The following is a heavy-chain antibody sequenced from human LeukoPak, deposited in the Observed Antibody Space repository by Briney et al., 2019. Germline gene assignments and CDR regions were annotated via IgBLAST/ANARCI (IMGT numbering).Heavy chain of an antibody. CDR1: GFTFSSYW. D-gene: IGHD3-22*01. CDR3: ARDIGPYDSSGYYDAFDI. Sequence: GGSLRLSCAASGFTFSSYWMTWVRQAPGKGLEWVANIRRDGNEKYYVDSVKGRFTISRDNAKNSLYLQMNSLRAKDTAVYYCARDIGPYDSSGYYDAFDIWGPGTMVTVSS. CDR2: IRRDGNEK. J-gene: IGHJ3*02. V-gene: IGHV3-7*01.